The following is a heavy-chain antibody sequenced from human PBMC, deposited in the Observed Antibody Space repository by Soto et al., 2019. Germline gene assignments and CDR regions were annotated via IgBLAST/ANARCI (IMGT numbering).Heavy chain of an antibody. CDR2: IIPIFGTA. Sequence: QVQLVQSGAEVKKPGSSVKVSCKASGGTFSSYAISWVRQAPGQGLEWMGGIIPIFGTANYAQKFQGRVTITADESTSTAYMGLSSLRSEDTAVYYCAREAGRSPYDYVWGSYRGNWFDPWGQGTLVTVSS. D-gene: IGHD3-16*02. J-gene: IGHJ5*02. CDR3: AREAGRSPYDYVWGSYRGNWFDP. V-gene: IGHV1-69*01. CDR1: GGTFSSYA.